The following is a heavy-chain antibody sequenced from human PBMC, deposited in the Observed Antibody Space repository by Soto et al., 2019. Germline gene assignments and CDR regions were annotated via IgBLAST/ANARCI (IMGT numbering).Heavy chain of an antibody. CDR2: IYYSGST. Sequence: SETLSLTCTVSGGSISSYYWSWIRQPPGKGLEWIGYIYYSGSTNYNPSLKSRVTISVDTSKNQFSLKLSSVTAADTAVYYCARDPGYCSGGSCYSSAFDIWGQGTMVTVSS. CDR1: GGSISSYY. D-gene: IGHD2-15*01. V-gene: IGHV4-59*01. CDR3: ARDPGYCSGGSCYSSAFDI. J-gene: IGHJ3*02.